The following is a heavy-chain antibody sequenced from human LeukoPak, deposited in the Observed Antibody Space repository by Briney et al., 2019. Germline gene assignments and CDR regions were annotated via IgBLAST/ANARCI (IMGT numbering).Heavy chain of an antibody. J-gene: IGHJ3*01. D-gene: IGHD6-13*01. CDR2: INRDGGLT. CDR1: GFTFSENW. V-gene: IGHV3-74*01. Sequence: GGSLRLSCVASGFTFSENWMHGVRHAPGKGLAWVSHINRDGGLTNYADSVKGRFTISRDNARNTVYLQMSSLRVEDTAIYFCAREEHRLAEAGTSAFDLGGQGTLVTVSP. CDR3: AREEHRLAEAGTSAFDL.